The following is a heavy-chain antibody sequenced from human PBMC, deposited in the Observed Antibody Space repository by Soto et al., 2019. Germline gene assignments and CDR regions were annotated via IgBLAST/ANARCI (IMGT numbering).Heavy chain of an antibody. Sequence: SETLSLTCAVYGGSFSGYYWSWIRQPPGKGLEWIGEINHSGSTNYNPSLKSRVTISVDRSKNQFTLQLTSVTAEDSAVYYCATSYGNAWYTYWGQGTQVTVS. D-gene: IGHD6-13*01. CDR3: ATSYGNAWYTY. J-gene: IGHJ4*02. CDR2: INHSGST. V-gene: IGHV4-34*01. CDR1: GGSFSGYY.